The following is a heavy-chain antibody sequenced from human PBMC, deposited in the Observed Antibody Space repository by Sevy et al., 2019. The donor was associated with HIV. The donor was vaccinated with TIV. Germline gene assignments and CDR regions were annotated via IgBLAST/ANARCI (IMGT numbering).Heavy chain of an antibody. Sequence: SETLSLTCTVSGGSITSLYWNWIRQPPGKGLEWIANIYYNGHINYNPSLKSRVTLSLDMSKNQFSLRLSSVTAADTAMYYCADENAWGRGYSWGQGTLVTVSS. D-gene: IGHD1-26*01. J-gene: IGHJ4*02. V-gene: IGHV4-59*08. CDR1: GGSITSLY. CDR2: IYYNGHI. CDR3: ADENAWGRGYS.